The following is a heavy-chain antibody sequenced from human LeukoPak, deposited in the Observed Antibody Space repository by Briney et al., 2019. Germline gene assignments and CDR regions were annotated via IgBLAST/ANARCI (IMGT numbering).Heavy chain of an antibody. CDR3: ARDGPNYYDSSGVFDY. D-gene: IGHD3-22*01. Sequence: PGGSLRLSCAASGFTFDDYGMSWVRQAPGKGLEWVSGINWNGGSTGYADSVKGRFTISRDNAKNSLYLQMNSLRAEDTAVYYCARDGPNYYDSSGVFDYWGQGTLVTVSS. J-gene: IGHJ4*02. CDR1: GFTFDDYG. CDR2: INWNGGST. V-gene: IGHV3-20*04.